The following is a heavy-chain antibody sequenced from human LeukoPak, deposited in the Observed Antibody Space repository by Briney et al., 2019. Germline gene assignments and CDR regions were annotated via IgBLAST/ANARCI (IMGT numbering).Heavy chain of an antibody. V-gene: IGHV1-3*04. CDR2: INTGNGNT. CDR3: ARDSSSGYYGSLLY. D-gene: IGHD3-22*01. J-gene: IGHJ4*02. Sequence: ASGKVSWKASGYTFTNYAMHWVRQAPGQRLEWMGWINTGNGNTKYSQKFQGRVTITRDTSASTAYMELSSLRSEDTAVYYCARDSSSGYYGSLLYWGQGTLVSVSS. CDR1: GYTFTNYA.